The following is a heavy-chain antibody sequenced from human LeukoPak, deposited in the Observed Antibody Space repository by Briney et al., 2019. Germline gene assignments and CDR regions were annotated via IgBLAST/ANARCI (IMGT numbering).Heavy chain of an antibody. Sequence: ASVKVSCKASGYTFTGYYLYWVRQAPGQGLEWLGWINPNSGGTNYAQKFQGRVTMTRDTSISTAYMELSRLRSDDTAVYYCARVDDYGGNGGWFDPWGQGTLVTVSS. CDR2: INPNSGGT. CDR1: GYTFTGYY. D-gene: IGHD4-23*01. J-gene: IGHJ5*02. CDR3: ARVDDYGGNGGWFDP. V-gene: IGHV1-2*02.